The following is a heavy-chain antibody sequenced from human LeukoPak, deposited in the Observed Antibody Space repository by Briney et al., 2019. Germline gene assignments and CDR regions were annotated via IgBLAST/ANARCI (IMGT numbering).Heavy chain of an antibody. V-gene: IGHV4-59*01. CDR1: GGSISSYY. J-gene: IGHJ6*03. CDR2: IYYSGST. CDR3: ARRASYYYYHMDV. Sequence: PSETLSLTCTVSGGSISSYYWSWIRQPPGKGLEWIGYIYYSGSTNYNPSLKSRVTISVDTSKNQFSLKLSSVTAADTAVYYCARRASYYYYHMDVWGKGTTVTVSS.